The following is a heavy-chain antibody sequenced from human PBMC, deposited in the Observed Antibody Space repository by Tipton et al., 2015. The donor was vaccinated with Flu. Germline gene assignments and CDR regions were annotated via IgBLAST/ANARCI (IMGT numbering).Heavy chain of an antibody. V-gene: IGHV4-4*07. CDR3: ARAESSLWAGHYYGLDV. CDR2: IYSTGST. Sequence: TLSLTCTVSGGSISSHYWTWMRQPAGKGLEWIGRIYSTGSTNYKPSLKSRVTISLDTSKNHFSLRLTSVTAADTALYFCARAESSLWAGHYYGLDVWGQGTTVTVSS. D-gene: IGHD6-19*01. CDR1: GGSISSHY. J-gene: IGHJ6*02.